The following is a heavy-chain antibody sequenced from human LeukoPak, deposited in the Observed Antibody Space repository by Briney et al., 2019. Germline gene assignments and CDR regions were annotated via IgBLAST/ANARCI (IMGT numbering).Heavy chain of an antibody. J-gene: IGHJ4*02. CDR3: ARDLATNRFSAYDY. CDR2: ISASGDST. Sequence: GGSLRLSCAASGFSFNSHAMNWVRQAPGKGPEWVSHISASGDSTDYADSVKRRFTISRDNSKDTLFLQMNRLTADDTALYYCARDLATNRFSAYDYWGQGTQVTVSS. CDR1: GFSFNSHA. V-gene: IGHV3-23*01. D-gene: IGHD1-14*01.